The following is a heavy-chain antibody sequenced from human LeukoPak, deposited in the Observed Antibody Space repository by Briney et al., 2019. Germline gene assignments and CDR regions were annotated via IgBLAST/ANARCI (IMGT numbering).Heavy chain of an antibody. V-gene: IGHV3-53*01. J-gene: IGHJ6*02. Sequence: GGSLRLSCAASGFIVSSNYMNWVRQAPGKGLEWVSIIYSNGSTFYADSVKGRFTVSRDTFKNILSLQMNSLRAEDTAVYFCARGGGLDVWGQGATVTVSS. CDR1: GFIVSSNY. CDR3: ARGGGLDV. CDR2: IYSNGST. D-gene: IGHD3-16*01.